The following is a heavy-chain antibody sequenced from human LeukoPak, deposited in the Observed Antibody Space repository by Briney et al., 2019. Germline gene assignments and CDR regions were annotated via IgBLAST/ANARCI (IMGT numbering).Heavy chain of an antibody. CDR3: AREVEDYGDRPIDY. CDR2: IKQDGSEK. Sequence: GGSLRLSCAASGFTFSSYWMSWVRQAPGKGLEWVANIKQDGSEKYYVDSVKGRFTISRDNAKNSLYLQMNSLRAEDTAVYYCAREVEDYGDRPIDYWGQGTLVTVSS. CDR1: GFTFSSYW. V-gene: IGHV3-7*03. D-gene: IGHD4-17*01. J-gene: IGHJ4*02.